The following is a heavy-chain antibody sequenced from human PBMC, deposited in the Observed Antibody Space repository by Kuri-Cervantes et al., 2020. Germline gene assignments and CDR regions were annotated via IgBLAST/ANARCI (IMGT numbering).Heavy chain of an antibody. CDR1: GGSIDTYY. D-gene: IGHD5-12*01. Sequence: GSLRLSCTVSGGSIDTYYWTWIRQPPGKGLEWIGYIYYISSANYNPSLKSRGHISVDRSKNQISLKLSSVTAADTAVYYCARHIVATIFGPRGSPKISGMDVWGKGTTVTVSS. CDR3: ARHIVATIFGPRGSPKISGMDV. J-gene: IGHJ6*03. V-gene: IGHV4-59*12. CDR2: IYYISSA.